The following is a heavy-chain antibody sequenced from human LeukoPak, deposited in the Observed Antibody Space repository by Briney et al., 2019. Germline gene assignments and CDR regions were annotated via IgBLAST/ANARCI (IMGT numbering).Heavy chain of an antibody. V-gene: IGHV3-48*03. Sequence: PGGSLRLSCAASGFTFSSYEMNWVRQAPGKGLEWVSYISSSGSTIYYADSVKGRFTISRDNAKNSLSLQMNSLRAEDTAVYYCAGLGESSLYWGQGTLVTVSS. D-gene: IGHD3-10*01. CDR1: GFTFSSYE. CDR2: ISSSGSTI. J-gene: IGHJ4*02. CDR3: AGLGESSLY.